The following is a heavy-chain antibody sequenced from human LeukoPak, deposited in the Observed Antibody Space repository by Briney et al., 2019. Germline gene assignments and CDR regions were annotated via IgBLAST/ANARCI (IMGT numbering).Heavy chain of an antibody. V-gene: IGHV3-74*01. CDR3: AGRTSELGFYFDY. CDR2: INSDGSST. J-gene: IGHJ4*02. D-gene: IGHD1-7*01. CDR1: GFTFSSYW. Sequence: PGGSLRLSCAASGFTFSSYWMHWVRQSPEKGLVWVSHINSDGSSTSYADYVKGRFTISRDNAKNTLYLQMNSLRAEDTAVYYCAGRTSELGFYFDYWGQGALVTVSS.